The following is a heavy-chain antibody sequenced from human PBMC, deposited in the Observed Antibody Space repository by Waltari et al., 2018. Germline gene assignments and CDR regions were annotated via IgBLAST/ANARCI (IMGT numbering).Heavy chain of an antibody. V-gene: IGHV3-21*01. D-gene: IGHD2-2*01. Sequence: EVQLVESGGGLVKPGGSLRLSCAASGFTFSSSSMNWVRQAPGKGLEWVSSISSSSSYIYYADSVKGRFTISRDNAKNSLYLQMNSLRAEDTAVYYCARAGVVVVPAAIEEDGMDVWGQGTTVTVSS. J-gene: IGHJ6*02. CDR3: ARAGVVVVPAAIEEDGMDV. CDR2: ISSSSSYI. CDR1: GFTFSSSS.